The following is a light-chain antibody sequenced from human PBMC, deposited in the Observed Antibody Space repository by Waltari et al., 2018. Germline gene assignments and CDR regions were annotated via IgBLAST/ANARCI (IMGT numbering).Light chain of an antibody. CDR2: SAS. CDR1: QNINNN. J-gene: IGKJ3*01. CDR3: QQYNAWPLT. Sequence: EIVMTQSPVFLTASPGERATLSCTASQNINNNLAWYQQKPGQPPRLLIYSASTRATGIPARFSGSGSGTQFTLTISSLQSEDFAVYFCQQYNAWPLTFGPGTKVHIK. V-gene: IGKV3-15*01.